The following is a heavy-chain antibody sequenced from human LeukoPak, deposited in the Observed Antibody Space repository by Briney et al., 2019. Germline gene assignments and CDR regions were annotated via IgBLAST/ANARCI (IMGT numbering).Heavy chain of an antibody. Sequence: PGGSLRLSCAASGFTFSSYGMHWVRQAPGKGLEWVAVIWYDGSNKYYADSVKGRFTISRDNSKNTLYLQMNNLRAEDTAVYYCARDSPDYYYGMDVWGQGTTVTVSS. CDR1: GFTFSSYG. V-gene: IGHV3-33*01. CDR3: ARDSPDYYYGMDV. J-gene: IGHJ6*02. CDR2: IWYDGSNK.